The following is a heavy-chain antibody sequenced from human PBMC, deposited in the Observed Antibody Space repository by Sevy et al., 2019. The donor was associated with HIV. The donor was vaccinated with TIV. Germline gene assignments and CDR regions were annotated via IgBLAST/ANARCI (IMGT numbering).Heavy chain of an antibody. CDR2: IRSEVYGGTT. CDR1: GFTFGEYS. J-gene: IGHJ4*02. Sequence: GRSLRLSCTASGFTFGEYSMSWFRQAPGKGLEWVSFIRSEVYGGTTEYAASVKGRFTISRDDSKSIAYLQMSSLKTEDTAVYYCTRGRRVYADYGVDYWSQGTLVTVSS. V-gene: IGHV3-49*03. CDR3: TRGRRVYADYGVDY. D-gene: IGHD4-17*01.